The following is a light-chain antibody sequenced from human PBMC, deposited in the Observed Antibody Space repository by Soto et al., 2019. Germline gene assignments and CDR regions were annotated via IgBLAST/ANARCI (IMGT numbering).Light chain of an antibody. V-gene: IGKV1-39*01. CDR3: QQSHSTPWT. CDR1: QSISTY. J-gene: IGKJ1*01. Sequence: DIQMTQSPSSLSASVGDSVTITCRASQSISTYINWYQQKLRKAPKLLIYAASSLQSGAPSRFSGSGSETDFTLSITSLQPEEFATYYCQQSHSTPWTFGQGTQVEV. CDR2: AAS.